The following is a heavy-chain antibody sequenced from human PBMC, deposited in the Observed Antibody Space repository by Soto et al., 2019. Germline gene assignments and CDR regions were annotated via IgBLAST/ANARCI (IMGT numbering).Heavy chain of an antibody. CDR3: ARVGPTGWFDP. CDR1: GYSFTDYY. CDR2: INTKTDGT. J-gene: IGHJ5*02. V-gene: IGHV1-2*02. Sequence: QVHLVQSGAEVKKPGASVKVSCKASGYSFTDYYMHWVRQAPGQGLEWMGWINTKTDGTNYAQRVQGRVTMTGDTSINTAYMELSRLRSDDTAVYYCARVGPTGWFDPWGQGTVVTVSS.